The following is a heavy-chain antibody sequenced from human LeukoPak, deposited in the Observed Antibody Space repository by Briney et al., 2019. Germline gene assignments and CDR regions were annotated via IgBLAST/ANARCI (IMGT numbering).Heavy chain of an antibody. J-gene: IGHJ4*02. CDR2: ISGSGGST. CDR1: GFTFSSYA. V-gene: IGHV3-23*01. D-gene: IGHD3-10*01. CDR3: AWGRGHFDY. Sequence: GGSLRLSCAASGFTFSSYAMSWVRQAPGKGLEWVSAISGSGGSTYYADSVKGRFTISRDNAKNSLYLQMNSLRAEDTAVYYCAWGRGHFDYWGQGTLVTVSS.